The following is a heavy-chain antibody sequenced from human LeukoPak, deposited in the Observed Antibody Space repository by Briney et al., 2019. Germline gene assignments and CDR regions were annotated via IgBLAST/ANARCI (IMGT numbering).Heavy chain of an antibody. CDR2: MNPNSGNT. CDR3: ARGGIVVVTARPYYFDY. D-gene: IGHD2-21*02. Sequence: ASVKVSCKASGYTFTSYDINWVRQATGQGLEWMGWMNPNSGNTGYARKFQGRVTMTRNTSISTAYMELSSLRSEDTAVYYCARGGIVVVTARPYYFDYWGQGTLVTVSS. V-gene: IGHV1-8*01. J-gene: IGHJ4*02. CDR1: GYTFTSYD.